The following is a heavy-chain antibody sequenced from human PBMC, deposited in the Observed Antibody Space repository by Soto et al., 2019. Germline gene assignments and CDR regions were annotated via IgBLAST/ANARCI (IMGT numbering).Heavy chain of an antibody. Sequence: EVQLLESGGGLVQPGGSLRLSCAASGFTFSSYAMSWVRQAPGKGLEWVSAISGSGGSTYYADSVKGRFTISRDNSKITLYLQMNSLRAEDTAVYYCAKVDHSGYDPFDYWGQGTLVTVSS. V-gene: IGHV3-23*01. CDR1: GFTFSSYA. CDR3: AKVDHSGYDPFDY. D-gene: IGHD5-12*01. CDR2: ISGSGGST. J-gene: IGHJ4*02.